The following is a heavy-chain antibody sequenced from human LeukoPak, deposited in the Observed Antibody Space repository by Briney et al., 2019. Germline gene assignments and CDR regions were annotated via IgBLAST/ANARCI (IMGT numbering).Heavy chain of an antibody. CDR3: AREDGYYDILTGYHKTYYFDY. CDR1: GGSISSYY. V-gene: IGHV4-4*07. J-gene: IGHJ4*02. D-gene: IGHD3-9*01. Sequence: SETLSLTCTVSGGSISSYYWSWIRQPAGKGLEWIGRIYTSGSTNYNPSLKSRVTMSVDTSKNQFSLKLSSVTAADTAVYYCAREDGYYDILTGYHKTYYFDYWGQGTLVTVPS. CDR2: IYTSGST.